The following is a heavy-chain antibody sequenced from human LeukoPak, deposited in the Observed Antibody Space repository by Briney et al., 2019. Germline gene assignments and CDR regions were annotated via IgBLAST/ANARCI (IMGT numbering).Heavy chain of an antibody. D-gene: IGHD3-22*01. CDR1: GYTFTSYY. CDR3: ASSAREYYYDSSGSYYYYYYGMDV. V-gene: IGHV1-46*01. CDR2: INPSGGST. Sequence: ASVKVSCTASGYTFTSYYMHWVRQAPGQGLEWMGIINPSGGSTSYAQKFQGRVTMTRNTSISTAYMELSSLRSEDTAVYYCASSAREYYYDSSGSYYYYYYGMDVWGQGTTVTVSS. J-gene: IGHJ6*02.